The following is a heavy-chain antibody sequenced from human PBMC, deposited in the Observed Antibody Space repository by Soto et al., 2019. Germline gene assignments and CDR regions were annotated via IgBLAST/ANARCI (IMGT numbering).Heavy chain of an antibody. CDR2: IKPANGDT. CDR3: AKSGSLDS. CDR1: GYTFISYP. D-gene: IGHD1-26*01. J-gene: IGHJ4*02. V-gene: IGHV1-3*01. Sequence: VQLVQSGAEVKKPGASVRISCKASGYTFISYPIHWVRQDHGQRLECMGWIKPANGDTRYSQKIQGRVTITRDTSATTAYMDLNSLITDDTDRYYCAKSGSLDSWGQGTPITVSS.